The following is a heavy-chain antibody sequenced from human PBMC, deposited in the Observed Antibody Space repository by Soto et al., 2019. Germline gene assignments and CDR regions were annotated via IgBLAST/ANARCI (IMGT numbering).Heavy chain of an antibody. V-gene: IGHV3-13*01. Sequence: EVQLVESGGGLVQPGGSLRLSCAASGFTFSSYDMHWVRQTTGKGLEWVSGVATAVDTYYAGSVKGRFTISRENAKNSWYLQMNSLRAGDTAVYYCARGRYAFDIWGQGTMVTVSS. J-gene: IGHJ3*02. CDR2: VATAVDT. CDR1: GFTFSSYD. CDR3: ARGRYAFDI.